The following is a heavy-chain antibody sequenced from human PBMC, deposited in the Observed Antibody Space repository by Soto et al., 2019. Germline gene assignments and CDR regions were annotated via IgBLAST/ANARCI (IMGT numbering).Heavy chain of an antibody. CDR1: GGTFSGYA. V-gene: IGHV3-23*01. D-gene: IGHD5-18*01. J-gene: IGHJ4*02. CDR3: AKIRGAWIQLWPIDY. Sequence: GGSLRLSSAASGGTFSGYAVSGVRQARVKGLEWVSAISGSGGSTYYADSVKGRFTISRDNSKNTLYLQMNSLRAEDTAVYYCAKIRGAWIQLWPIDYWGQGTLVPVSS. CDR2: ISGSGGST.